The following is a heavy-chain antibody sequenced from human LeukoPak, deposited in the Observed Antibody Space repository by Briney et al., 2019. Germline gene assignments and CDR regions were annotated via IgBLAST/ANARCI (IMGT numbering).Heavy chain of an antibody. V-gene: IGHV3-7*01. D-gene: IGHD5-12*01. CDR2: IKNDGGEE. J-gene: IGHJ4*02. CDR1: GFDFGAYW. Sequence: PGGSLRLSCTASGFDFGAYWMSWVRQAPGKGLEWVANIKNDGGEELYVDSVMGRFTISRDNAKNSVYLHMSSLRAEDTAVYYCVRDWRDGYDTDFDYWGRGTLVTVSS. CDR3: VRDWRDGYDTDFDY.